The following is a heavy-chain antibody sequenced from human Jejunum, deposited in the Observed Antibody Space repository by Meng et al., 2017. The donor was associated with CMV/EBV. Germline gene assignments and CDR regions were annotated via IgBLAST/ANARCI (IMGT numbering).Heavy chain of an antibody. Sequence: TISSYAMSWVRRAPGEGLEWVSAISGSGGSTYYADSVKGRFTISRDNSKNTLYLQMNSLRAEDTAVYYCAKVVGYDFWRPNWFDPWGQGTLVTVSS. CDR3: AKVVGYDFWRPNWFDP. V-gene: IGHV3-23*01. D-gene: IGHD3-3*01. J-gene: IGHJ5*02. CDR1: TISSYA. CDR2: ISGSGGST.